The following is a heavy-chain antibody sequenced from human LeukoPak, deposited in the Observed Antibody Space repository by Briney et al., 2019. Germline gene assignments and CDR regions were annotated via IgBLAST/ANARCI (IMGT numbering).Heavy chain of an antibody. J-gene: IGHJ4*02. CDR1: GDSISNYY. Sequence: PSETLSLTCTVSGDSISNYYWSWIRQSPGKELEWIGYMYNRGSTIYNPSLKSRVTISTDTSKNQFSLRLTSVTAADTALYYCARAEKAVTGTLDSWGQGTLITVSS. V-gene: IGHV4-59*01. CDR2: MYNRGST. CDR3: ARAEKAVTGTLDS. D-gene: IGHD6-19*01.